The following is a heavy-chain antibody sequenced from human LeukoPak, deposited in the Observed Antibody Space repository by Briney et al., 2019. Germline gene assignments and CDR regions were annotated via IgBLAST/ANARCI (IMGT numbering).Heavy chain of an antibody. CDR2: ISPNGGST. J-gene: IGHJ4*02. CDR1: GFTFSSYV. D-gene: IGHD5-18*01. Sequence: GGSLRLSCSASGFTFSSYVMYWVRQAPGKGLEYVSAISPNGGSTYYADSVKGRFTISRDNSGTTLYLQMSSLRPEDTAVYCCVNGHWIQKGYFDYWGQGTLVTVSS. V-gene: IGHV3-64D*09. CDR3: VNGHWIQKGYFDY.